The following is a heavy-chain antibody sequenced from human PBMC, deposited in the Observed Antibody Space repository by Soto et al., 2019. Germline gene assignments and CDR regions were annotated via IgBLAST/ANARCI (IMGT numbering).Heavy chain of an antibody. Sequence: ASVKVSCKASGYTFTSYGISWVRQAPGQGLEWKGWISAYNGNTNYAQKLQGRVTMTTDTSTSTAYMELRSLRSDDTAVYYFARVELAYDFWSGYYSPYYYYGMDVWGQGTTVTVSS. V-gene: IGHV1-18*01. CDR2: ISAYNGNT. CDR1: GYTFTSYG. J-gene: IGHJ6*02. CDR3: ARVELAYDFWSGYYSPYYYYGMDV. D-gene: IGHD3-3*01.